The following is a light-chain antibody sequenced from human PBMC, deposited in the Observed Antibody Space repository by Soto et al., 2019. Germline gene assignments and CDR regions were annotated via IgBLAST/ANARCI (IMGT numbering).Light chain of an antibody. CDR2: AAS. J-gene: IGKJ1*01. V-gene: IGKV1-39*01. CDR3: QKSYSTPWT. Sequence: DIQMSQSPSSLSASVGVRVTITCRASQSISSYLNWYQQKPGKAPKLLIYAASSLQSRVPSRFSGSGSGTDFTLTISSLQPEDFATYYCQKSYSTPWTFGQGTKVEIK. CDR1: QSISSY.